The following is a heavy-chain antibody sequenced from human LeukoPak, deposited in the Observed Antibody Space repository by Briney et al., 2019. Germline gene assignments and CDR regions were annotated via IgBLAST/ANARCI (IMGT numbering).Heavy chain of an antibody. CDR1: GGSISSSSYY. D-gene: IGHD6-19*01. J-gene: IGHJ4*02. V-gene: IGHV4-39*07. CDR3: ARSLDSSAKSVVRY. Sequence: SETLSLTCTVSGGSISSSSYYWGWIRQPPGKGLEWIGSIYYSGSTYYNPSLKSRVTISVDTSKNQFSLKLSSVTAADTAVYYCARSLDSSAKSVVRYWGREPWSPSPQ. CDR2: IYYSGST.